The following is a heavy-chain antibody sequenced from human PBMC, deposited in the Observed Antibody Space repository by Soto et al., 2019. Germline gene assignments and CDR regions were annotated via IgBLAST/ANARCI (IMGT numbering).Heavy chain of an antibody. CDR2: IYWDDDK. CDR1: GFSLSTSGVG. V-gene: IGHV2-5*02. Sequence: QITLKESGPTLVKPTQTLTLTCTFSGFSLSTSGVGVGWIRQPPGKALEWLALIYWDDDKRYSPSLKSRLTITKDTSKNQVVLTMNNMDPVDTATYYCAVVPAGPYYYYMDVWGKGTTVTVSS. J-gene: IGHJ6*03. CDR3: AVVPAGPYYYYMDV. D-gene: IGHD2-2*01.